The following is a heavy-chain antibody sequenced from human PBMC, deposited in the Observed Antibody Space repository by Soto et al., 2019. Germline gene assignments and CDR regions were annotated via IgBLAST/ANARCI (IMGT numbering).Heavy chain of an antibody. V-gene: IGHV4-30-4*01. CDR2: IYYSGST. J-gene: IGHJ5*02. CDR3: ARGISVDIVLVPAAMPVNLGWFDP. Sequence: QVQLQESGPGLVKPSQTLSLTCTVSGGSISSGDYYWSWIRQPPGKGLEWIGYIYYSGSTYYNPSLKSRVTISVDTSKNQFSLKLSSVTAADTAVYYCARGISVDIVLVPAAMPVNLGWFDPWGQGTLVTVSS. CDR1: GGSISSGDYY. D-gene: IGHD2-2*03.